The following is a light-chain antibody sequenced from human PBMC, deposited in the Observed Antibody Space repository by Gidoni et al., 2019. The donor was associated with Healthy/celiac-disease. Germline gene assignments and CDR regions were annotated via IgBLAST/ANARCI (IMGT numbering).Light chain of an antibody. J-gene: IGLJ2*01. CDR2: EVS. CDR1: SRDVGGYNY. Sequence: QSALTQPPSASGSPGQSVTISCTGTSRDVGGYNYVSWYQQPPGKAPKLMIYEVSKRPSGVPDRFSGSKSGSTASLTVSGLRAEDEADYYCSSYAGSNNYVVFGGGTKLTVL. CDR3: SSYAGSNNYVV. V-gene: IGLV2-8*01.